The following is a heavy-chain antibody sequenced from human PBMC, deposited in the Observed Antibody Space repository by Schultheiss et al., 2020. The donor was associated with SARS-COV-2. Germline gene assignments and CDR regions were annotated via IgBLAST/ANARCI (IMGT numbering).Heavy chain of an antibody. Sequence: GGSLRLSCAASGFTFSNYAMSWVRQAPGKGLNWVSIISGSGTSTYYADSVKGRFTISRDNSKNTLYLQMNSLRAEDTAVYYCAKDLPYCSGGSCYFDAFDIWGQGTMVTVSS. CDR2: ISGSGTST. V-gene: IGHV3-23*01. D-gene: IGHD2-15*01. CDR1: GFTFSNYA. CDR3: AKDLPYCSGGSCYFDAFDI. J-gene: IGHJ3*02.